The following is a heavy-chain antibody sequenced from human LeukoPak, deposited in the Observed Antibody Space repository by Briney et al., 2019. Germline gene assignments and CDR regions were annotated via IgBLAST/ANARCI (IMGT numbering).Heavy chain of an antibody. V-gene: IGHV3-9*01. CDR1: GFTFDEYA. D-gene: IGHD2-2*01. CDR2: ISWNSGSV. J-gene: IGHJ4*02. Sequence: GRSLRLSCAAPGFTFDEYAMHWVRQVSGKGLEWVSGISWNSGSVGYADSVKGRFTISRDNAKNSLYLQMNSLRAEDTAVYYCARAWGTREYQLLMGLDYWGQGTLVIVSS. CDR3: ARAWGTREYQLLMGLDY.